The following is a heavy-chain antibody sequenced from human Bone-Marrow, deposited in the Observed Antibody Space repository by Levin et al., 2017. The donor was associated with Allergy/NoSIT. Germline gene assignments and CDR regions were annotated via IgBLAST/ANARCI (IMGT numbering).Heavy chain of an antibody. V-gene: IGHV4-59*08. CDR1: GGSISTYY. Sequence: PSETLSLTCTVSGGSISTYYWSWIRQPPGQGLEWIGYVYYSGSTNYNPSLKSRVTMSVDTSKNHFSLKLSSVTAADTALYYCARHAGPIHLWLMDYWGQGTLVTVSS. CDR3: ARHAGPIHLWLMDY. J-gene: IGHJ4*02. D-gene: IGHD5-18*01. CDR2: VYYSGST.